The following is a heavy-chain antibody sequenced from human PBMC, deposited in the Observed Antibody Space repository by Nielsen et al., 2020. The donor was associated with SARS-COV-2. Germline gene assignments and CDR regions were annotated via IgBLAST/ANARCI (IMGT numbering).Heavy chain of an antibody. CDR3: ARDLNSSWLRSSYYYYGMDV. Sequence: WIRQPPGMGLEWVSSISSSSSYIYYADSVKGRFTISRDNAKNSLYLQMNSLRAEDTAVYYCARDLNSSWLRSSYYYYGMDVWGQGTTVTVSS. D-gene: IGHD6-13*01. V-gene: IGHV3-21*01. J-gene: IGHJ6*02. CDR2: ISSSSSYI.